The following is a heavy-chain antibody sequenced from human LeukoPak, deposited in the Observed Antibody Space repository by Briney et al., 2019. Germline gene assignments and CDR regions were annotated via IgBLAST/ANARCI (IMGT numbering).Heavy chain of an antibody. CDR3: ARLDAPGYCSSTSCYRYGRSGDNWFDP. J-gene: IGHJ5*02. Sequence: GESLKISCKGSGYSFTSYWMGWVRQLPGKGLEWMGIIYPGDSDTRYSPSFQGQVTISADKSISTAYLQWSSLKASDTAMYYCARLDAPGYCSSTSCYRYGRSGDNWFDPWGQGTLVTVSS. D-gene: IGHD2-2*02. CDR1: GYSFTSYW. V-gene: IGHV5-51*01. CDR2: IYPGDSDT.